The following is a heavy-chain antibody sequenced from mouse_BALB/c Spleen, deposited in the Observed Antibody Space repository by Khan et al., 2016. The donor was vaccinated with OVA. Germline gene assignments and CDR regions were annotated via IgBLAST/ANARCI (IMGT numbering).Heavy chain of an antibody. CDR2: INPSNGYT. CDR3: VRDEAYHRNDGWFAY. J-gene: IGHJ3*01. D-gene: IGHD2-14*01. CDR1: GYTFTSYT. Sequence: QVQLKESGAELARPGASLKMSCKASGYTFTSYTIHWIKLGPGQVLEWIGYINPSNGYTNYNQKFKDKATLTADKSSTTAYMQLSSLTSDDSAVYNSVRDEAYHRNDGWFAYWGQGTLVTVSA. V-gene: IGHV1-4*01.